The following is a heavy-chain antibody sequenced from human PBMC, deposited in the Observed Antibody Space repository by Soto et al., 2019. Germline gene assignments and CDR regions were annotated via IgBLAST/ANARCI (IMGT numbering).Heavy chain of an antibody. D-gene: IGHD6-19*01. CDR3: ARDSRSSSGWYGY. V-gene: IGHV3-30-3*01. J-gene: IGHJ4*02. Sequence: GGSLRLSCAASGFTFSSYAMHWVRQAPGKGLEWVAVISYDGSNKYYADSVKGRFTISRDNSKNTLYLQMNSLRAEDTAVYYCARDSRSSSGWYGYWGQGTLVTVSS. CDR1: GFTFSSYA. CDR2: ISYDGSNK.